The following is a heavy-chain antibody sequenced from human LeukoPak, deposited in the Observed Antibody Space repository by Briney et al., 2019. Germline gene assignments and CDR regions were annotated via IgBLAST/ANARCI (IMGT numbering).Heavy chain of an antibody. CDR3: ASSSSSAGSGTYYHFDY. V-gene: IGHV3-11*06. J-gene: IGHJ4*02. Sequence: GGSLRLSCAASGFTFSDYYMSWIRQAPAKGLEWVSYISSSGNYTNYADSVKGRFTISRDNAKNSLYLQMNSLRAEDTAVYYCASSSSSAGSGTYYHFDYWGQGTLVTVSS. CDR2: ISSSGNYT. D-gene: IGHD3-10*01. CDR1: GFTFSDYY.